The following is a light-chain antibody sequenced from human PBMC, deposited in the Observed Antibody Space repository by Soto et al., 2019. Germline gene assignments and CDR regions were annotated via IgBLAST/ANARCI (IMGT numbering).Light chain of an antibody. CDR3: CSFAGSSTLVV. Sequence: QSALTQPASVSGSPGQSITIPCTGTSSDVGSYNLVSWYQQHPGKAPKLMIYEGSKRPSGVSDRFSGSKSGNTASLTISGLQAEDEAGYYCCSFAGSSTLVVFGGGTKVTVL. J-gene: IGLJ2*01. V-gene: IGLV2-23*01. CDR1: SSDVGSYNL. CDR2: EGS.